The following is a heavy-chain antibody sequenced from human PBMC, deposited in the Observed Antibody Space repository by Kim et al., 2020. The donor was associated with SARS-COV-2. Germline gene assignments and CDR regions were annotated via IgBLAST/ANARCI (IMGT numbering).Heavy chain of an antibody. J-gene: IGHJ6*02. CDR2: INHSGSV. Sequence: SETLSLTCAVYGGSFSGYRWSWVRQAPGRGLEWNGEINHSGSVTYNPSLKNRVTISIDASKNQFSLKLTSATAADTSFYNCARGRAGVGPSPVLGLGPYYENFLMDVWAHGTTVTVSS. D-gene: IGHD3-3*01. CDR3: ARGRAGVGPSPVLGLGPYYENFLMDV. CDR1: GGSFSGYR. V-gene: IGHV4-34*01.